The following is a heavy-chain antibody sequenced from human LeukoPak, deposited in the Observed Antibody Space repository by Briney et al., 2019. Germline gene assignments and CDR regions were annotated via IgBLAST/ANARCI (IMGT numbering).Heavy chain of an antibody. D-gene: IGHD3-22*01. CDR2: IKSKTDGGTT. CDR3: TTESFRTYYYDSSGLY. Sequence: PGGFLRLSCAASGFTFSNAWMSWVRQAPGKGLEWVGRIKSKTDGGTTDYAAPVKGRFTISRDDSKNTLYLQMNSLKTEDTAVYYCTTESFRTYYYDSSGLYWGQGTLVTVSS. J-gene: IGHJ4*02. CDR1: GFTFSNAW. V-gene: IGHV3-15*01.